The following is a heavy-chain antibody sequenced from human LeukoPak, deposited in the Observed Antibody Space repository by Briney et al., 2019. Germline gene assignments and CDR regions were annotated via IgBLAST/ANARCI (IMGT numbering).Heavy chain of an antibody. CDR2: MNPNSGNT. CDR3: ARGRGSMITFGGVIVETFDY. CDR1: GYTFTSYD. D-gene: IGHD3-16*02. V-gene: IGHV1-8*01. Sequence: ASVKVSCKASGYTFTSYDINWVRQATGQGLEWMGWMNPNSGNTGYAQKFQGRVTMTRNTSISTAYMELSSLRSEDTAVYYCARGRGSMITFGGVIVETFDYWGQGTLVTVSS. J-gene: IGHJ4*02.